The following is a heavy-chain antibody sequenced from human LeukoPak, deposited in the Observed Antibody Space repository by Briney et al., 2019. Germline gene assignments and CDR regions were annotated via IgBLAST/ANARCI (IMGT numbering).Heavy chain of an antibody. Sequence: GGSLRLSCAASGFTFSSYSMNWVRQGPGKGLEWVSYISSSSSYIYYADSVKGGFTISRDNAKNSLYLQMNSLRAEDTAVYYCARGLRGDDKDYWGQGTLVTVSS. CDR2: ISSSSSYI. D-gene: IGHD3-22*01. V-gene: IGHV3-21*01. J-gene: IGHJ4*02. CDR3: ARGLRGDDKDY. CDR1: GFTFSSYS.